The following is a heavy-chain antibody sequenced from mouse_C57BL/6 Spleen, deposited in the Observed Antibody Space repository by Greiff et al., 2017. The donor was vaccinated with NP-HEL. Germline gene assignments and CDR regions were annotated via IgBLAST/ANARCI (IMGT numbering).Heavy chain of an antibody. CDR3: AREGYGFAY. D-gene: IGHD2-2*01. Sequence: VQLKESGAELVKPGAPVKLSCTASGFNIKDYYMHWVKQRTEQGREWIGRIDPEDGETKYAPKFQGKATITADTSSNTAYLQLSSLTSEDTAVYYCAREGYGFAYWGQGTLVTVSA. CDR1: GFNIKDYY. CDR2: IDPEDGET. V-gene: IGHV14-2*01. J-gene: IGHJ3*01.